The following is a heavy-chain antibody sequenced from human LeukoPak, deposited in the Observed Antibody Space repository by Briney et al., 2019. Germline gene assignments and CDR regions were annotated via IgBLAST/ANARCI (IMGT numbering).Heavy chain of an antibody. J-gene: IGHJ4*02. CDR3: ARYVVYGSGKYYFDY. Sequence: SETLSLTCTVSGGSVSSTTYFWSWIRQPPGKGLEWIASINYSGSTYYNPSLKSRVTISVGTSENQFSLKLSSVTAADTAVYYCARYVVYGSGKYYFDYWGQGTLVTVSS. D-gene: IGHD3-10*01. V-gene: IGHV4-39*01. CDR1: GGSVSSTTYF. CDR2: INYSGST.